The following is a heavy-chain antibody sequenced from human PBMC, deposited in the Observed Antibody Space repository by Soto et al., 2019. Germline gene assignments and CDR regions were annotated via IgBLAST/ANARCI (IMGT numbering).Heavy chain of an antibody. Sequence: QVQLQQWGAGLLKPSETLSLTCAVYGGSFSGYYWSWIRQPPGEGLEWIGEINHSGSTNYNPSLKSRVTISVDTSKNQFSLKLSSVTAADTAVYYCARGTVEPMVRGVPCWFDPWGQGTLVTVSS. J-gene: IGHJ5*02. CDR2: INHSGST. V-gene: IGHV4-34*01. D-gene: IGHD3-10*01. CDR1: GGSFSGYY. CDR3: ARGTVEPMVRGVPCWFDP.